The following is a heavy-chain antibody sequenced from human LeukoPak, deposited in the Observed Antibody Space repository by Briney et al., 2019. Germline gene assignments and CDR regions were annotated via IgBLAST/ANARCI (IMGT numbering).Heavy chain of an antibody. D-gene: IGHD3-10*01. CDR2: INSDGINT. CDR3: AKRNTMIRGGPSFDY. V-gene: IGHV3-74*01. J-gene: IGHJ4*02. CDR1: GFTFSNYW. Sequence: GGSLRLSCAASGFTFSNYWMHWVRQAPGKGLVWVSRINSDGINTSYADSVKGRFTISRDNSKNTLYLQMTNLRPEDTAKYYCAKRNTMIRGGPSFDYWGQGILVAVSS.